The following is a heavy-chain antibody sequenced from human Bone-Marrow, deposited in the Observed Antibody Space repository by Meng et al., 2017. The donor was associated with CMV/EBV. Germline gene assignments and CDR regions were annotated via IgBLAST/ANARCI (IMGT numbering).Heavy chain of an antibody. V-gene: IGHV1-69*10. J-gene: IGHJ6*02. CDR2: IIPILGIA. CDR1: GGTFSSYA. CDR3: ARDRYCGGDCYHYYYYGMDV. Sequence: SVKVSCKASGGTFSSYAISWVRQAPGQGLEWMGGIIPILGIANYAQKFQGRVTITADKSTSTAYMELSSLRSEDTAVYYCARDRYCGGDCYHYYYYGMDVWGQGTTVTSP. D-gene: IGHD2-21*01.